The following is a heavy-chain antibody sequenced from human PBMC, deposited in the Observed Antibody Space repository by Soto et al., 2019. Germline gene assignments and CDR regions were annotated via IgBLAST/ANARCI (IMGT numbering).Heavy chain of an antibody. D-gene: IGHD1-7*01. Sequence: PSETLSLTCTVSGGSINIGGYYWVWIRQPPGQGLEWIGEIYRTGSTNYNPSLKSRVTISLDKSENQFSLKVTSLTAADTAVYYCASRDPGTSVDYWGQGTLVTVSS. CDR1: GGSINIGGYY. CDR2: IYRTGST. V-gene: IGHV4-39*07. J-gene: IGHJ4*02. CDR3: ASRDPGTSVDY.